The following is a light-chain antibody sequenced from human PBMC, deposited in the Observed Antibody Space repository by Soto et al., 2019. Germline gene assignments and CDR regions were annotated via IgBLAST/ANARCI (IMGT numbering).Light chain of an antibody. J-gene: IGKJ4*01. V-gene: IGKV1D-12*01. Sequence: DIQMTQSPSSVSASVGDRVTITCRASQDISSWLAWYQHKPGKAPSLLIYAASSLQSGAPSRFSGSGSGTDFALTIAGLASEDFATYYCQQDNSFPLTFGGGTKVEIK. CDR2: AAS. CDR3: QQDNSFPLT. CDR1: QDISSW.